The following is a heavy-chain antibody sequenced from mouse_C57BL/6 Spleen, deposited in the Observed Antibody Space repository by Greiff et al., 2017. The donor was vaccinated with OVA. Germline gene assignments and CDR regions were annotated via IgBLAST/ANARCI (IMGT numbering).Heavy chain of an antibody. J-gene: IGHJ2*01. V-gene: IGHV1-15*01. CDR1: GYTFTDYE. CDR2: IDPETGGT. CDR3: TRSTVVAKSHFDY. D-gene: IGHD1-1*01. Sequence: QVQLKQSGAELVRPGASVTLSCKASGYTFTDYEMHWVKQTPVHGLEWIGAIDPETGGTAYNQKFKGKAILTADKSSSTAYMELRSLTSEDSAVYYCTRSTVVAKSHFDYWGQGTTLTVSS.